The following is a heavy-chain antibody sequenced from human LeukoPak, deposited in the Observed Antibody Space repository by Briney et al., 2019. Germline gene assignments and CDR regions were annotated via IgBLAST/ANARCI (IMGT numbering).Heavy chain of an antibody. CDR1: GGSISSYY. J-gene: IGHJ4*02. CDR3: ARQNILTGYQPGSFDY. V-gene: IGHV4-59*01. D-gene: IGHD3-9*01. Sequence: PSETLSLTCTVSGGSISSYYWSWIRQPPGKGLEWIGYIYYSGSTNYNPSLNSRVTISVDTSKNQFSLKLSSVTAADTAVYYCARQNILTGYQPGSFDYWGQGTLVTVSS. CDR2: IYYSGST.